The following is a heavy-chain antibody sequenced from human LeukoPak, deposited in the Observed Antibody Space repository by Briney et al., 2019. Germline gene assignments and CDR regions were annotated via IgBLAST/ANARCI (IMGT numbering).Heavy chain of an antibody. Sequence: ASVKVSCKASGYTFTSYDINWVRQATGQGLEWMGWMNPNSGNTGYAQKFQGRVTMTRNTSISTAYMELSSLRSEDTAVYYCARVGATYFLSESDAFDIWGQGTMVTVSS. CDR3: ARVGATYFLSESDAFDI. CDR2: MNPNSGNT. D-gene: IGHD1-26*01. J-gene: IGHJ3*02. V-gene: IGHV1-8*01. CDR1: GYTFTSYD.